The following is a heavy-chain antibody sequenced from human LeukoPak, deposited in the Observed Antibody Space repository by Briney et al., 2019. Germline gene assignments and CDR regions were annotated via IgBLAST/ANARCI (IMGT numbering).Heavy chain of an antibody. Sequence: SQTLSLTCTVSGGSISSGDYYWSWIRQPPGKGLEWIGYIYYSGSTYYNPSLKSRVTISVDTSKNQFSLKLSSVTAADTAVYYCARGRVGATSPRYFDLWCRGTLVTVSS. D-gene: IGHD1-26*01. CDR1: GGSISSGDYY. V-gene: IGHV4-30-4*08. CDR2: IYYSGST. CDR3: ARGRVGATSPRYFDL. J-gene: IGHJ2*01.